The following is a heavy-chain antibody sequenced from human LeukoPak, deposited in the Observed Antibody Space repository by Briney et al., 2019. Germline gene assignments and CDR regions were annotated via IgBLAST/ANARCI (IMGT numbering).Heavy chain of an antibody. CDR1: GGSISSYY. CDR2: TYYSGST. V-gene: IGHV4-59*01. Sequence: KTSETLSLTCTVSGGSISSYYWSWIRQPPGKGLEWIGYTYYSGSTNYNPSLKSRVTISVDTSKNQFSLKLSSVTAADTAVYYCARYGCSSTSCYDYWGQGTLVTVSS. D-gene: IGHD2-2*01. CDR3: ARYGCSSTSCYDY. J-gene: IGHJ4*02.